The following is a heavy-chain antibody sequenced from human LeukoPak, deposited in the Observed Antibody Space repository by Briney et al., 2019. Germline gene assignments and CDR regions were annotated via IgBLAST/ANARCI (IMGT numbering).Heavy chain of an antibody. CDR2: IYSGGST. CDR1: GFTVSSNY. V-gene: IGHV3-66*02. D-gene: IGHD2-21*02. CDR3: ATACGGDCLYGMDV. Sequence: PGGSLRLSCAASGFTVSSNYMSWVRQAPGRGLEWVSVIYSGGSTYYADSVKGRFTISRDNSKNTLYLQMNSLRAEDTAVYYCATACGGDCLYGMDVWGQGTTVTVSS. J-gene: IGHJ6*02.